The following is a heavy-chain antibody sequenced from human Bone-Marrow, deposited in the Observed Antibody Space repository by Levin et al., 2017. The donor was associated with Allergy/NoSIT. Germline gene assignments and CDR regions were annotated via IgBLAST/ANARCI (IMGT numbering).Heavy chain of an antibody. Sequence: GESLKISCEASGFTFSTHTINWVRQAPGKGLEWVSCISGSSDIYFADSVRGRFTISRDNAKRSVSLQMDSLRDEDTAVYYCARGDGSFKFDYWGQGTPVTVSS. CDR2: ISGSSDI. CDR1: GFTFSTHT. V-gene: IGHV3-69-1*01. J-gene: IGHJ4*02. CDR3: ARGDGSFKFDY. D-gene: IGHD1-26*01.